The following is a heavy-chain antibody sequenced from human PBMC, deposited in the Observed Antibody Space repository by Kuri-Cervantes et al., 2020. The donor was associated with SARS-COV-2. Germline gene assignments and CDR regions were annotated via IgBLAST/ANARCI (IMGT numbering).Heavy chain of an antibody. Sequence: SETLSLTCTVSGGSISSYCWSWIRQPPGKGLEWIGYIYYSGSTNYNPSLKSRVTISVDTSKNQFSLKLSSVTAADTAVYYCARGFYFFSGYYYYGMDVWGQGTTVTVSS. D-gene: IGHD2/OR15-2a*01. CDR2: IYYSGST. CDR3: ARGFYFFSGYYYYGMDV. CDR1: GGSISSYC. V-gene: IGHV4-59*01. J-gene: IGHJ6*02.